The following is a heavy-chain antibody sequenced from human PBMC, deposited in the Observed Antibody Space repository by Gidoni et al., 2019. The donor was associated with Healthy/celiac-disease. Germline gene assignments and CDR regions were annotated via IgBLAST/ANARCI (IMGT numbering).Heavy chain of an antibody. CDR3: ARLGYYDYVWGSYRWGYFDY. Sequence: EVQLVESGGGLIQPGGSLRLPCAASGFTVSSNYMSWVRQAPGKGLEWVSVIYRGGSTYYADSVKGRFTISRDNSKNTLYLQMNSLRAEDTAVYYCARLGYYDYVWGSYRWGYFDYWGQGTLVTVSS. V-gene: IGHV3-53*01. J-gene: IGHJ4*02. D-gene: IGHD3-16*02. CDR1: GFTVSSNY. CDR2: IYRGGST.